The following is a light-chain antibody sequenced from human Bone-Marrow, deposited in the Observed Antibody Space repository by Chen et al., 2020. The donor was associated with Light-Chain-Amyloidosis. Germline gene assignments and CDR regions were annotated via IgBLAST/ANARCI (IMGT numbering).Light chain of an antibody. V-gene: IGKV1-6*01. Sequence: AIQMTQSPSSLSASVGDRVTITCRANQDIRNELSWYQQRPGKAPKLLIYGASTLQSGVPSRISGGGSGTDFTLTISSLQPEDFATYFCLQDSNYPRTFGQGTRVEI. CDR3: LQDSNYPRT. CDR2: GAS. J-gene: IGKJ1*01. CDR1: QDIRNE.